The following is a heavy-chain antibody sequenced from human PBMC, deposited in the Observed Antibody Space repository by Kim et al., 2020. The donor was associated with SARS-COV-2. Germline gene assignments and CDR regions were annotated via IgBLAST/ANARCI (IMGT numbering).Heavy chain of an antibody. CDR3: ARYLKDSSGWSPWPTTGMDV. CDR1: GGSISSYY. D-gene: IGHD6-19*01. Sequence: SETLSLTCTVSGGSISSYYWSWIRQPPGKGLEWIGYIYYSGSTNYNPSLKSRVTISVDTSKNQFSLKLSSVTAADTAVYYCARYLKDSSGWSPWPTTGMDVWGQGTTVTVSS. V-gene: IGHV4-59*13. J-gene: IGHJ6*02. CDR2: IYYSGST.